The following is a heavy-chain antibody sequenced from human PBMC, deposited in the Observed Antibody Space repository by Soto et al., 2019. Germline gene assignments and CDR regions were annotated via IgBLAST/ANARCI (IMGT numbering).Heavy chain of an antibody. CDR2: ISPSGNS. CDR3: ANKGGTYYFY. J-gene: IGHJ4*02. V-gene: IGHV4-4*02. Sequence: QVQLQESGPGLVKPSGTLSLTCAVSGASISGSKWWTWVRQSPGEGLEWIGEISPSGNSNYNPSLKGRVTISVDKSKNQFSLQLTSVTAADTAIYYCANKGGTYYFYWGQGTLVTVSS. D-gene: IGHD1-26*01. CDR1: GASISGSKW.